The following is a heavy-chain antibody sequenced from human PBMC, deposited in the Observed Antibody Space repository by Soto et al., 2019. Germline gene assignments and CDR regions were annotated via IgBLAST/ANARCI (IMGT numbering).Heavy chain of an antibody. CDR2: ISYNSGTI. Sequence: SLRLSCAASGFTFDDYAMQWVRQAPGKGLEWVSGISYNSGTIGYADSVKGRFTISRDNAKNALYLQMNSLRVEDTALYFCAKGEDRGYSYGPDYWGQGTLVTVS. CDR3: AKGEDRGYSYGPDY. D-gene: IGHD5-18*01. J-gene: IGHJ4*02. CDR1: GFTFDDYA. V-gene: IGHV3-9*01.